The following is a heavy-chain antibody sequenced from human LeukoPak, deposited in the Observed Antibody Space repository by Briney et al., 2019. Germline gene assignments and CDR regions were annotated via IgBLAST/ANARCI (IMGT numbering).Heavy chain of an antibody. CDR2: IYSGGST. CDR1: GFTFSSYW. J-gene: IGHJ5*02. D-gene: IGHD3-9*01. CDR3: ARDRGLQYFDWLPPFGP. Sequence: GGSLRLSCAASGFTFSSYWMHWVRQAPGKGLEWVSVIYSGGSTYYADSVKGRFTISRDNSKNTLYLQMNSLRAEDTAVYFCARDRGLQYFDWLPPFGPWGQGTLVTVSS. V-gene: IGHV3-66*01.